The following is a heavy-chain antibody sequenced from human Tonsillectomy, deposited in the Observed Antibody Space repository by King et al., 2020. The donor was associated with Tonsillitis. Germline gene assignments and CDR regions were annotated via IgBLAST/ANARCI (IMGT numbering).Heavy chain of an antibody. CDR1: GFTFSSYA. CDR2: ISYDGSNK. Sequence: QLVQSGGGVVQPGRSLRLSCAASGFTFSSYAMHWVRQAPGKGLEWVAVISYDGSNKYYADSVKGRFTISRDNSKNTLYLQMNSLRAEDTAVYYCARAPTPYYYDSSGYYAYFDLWGRGTLVTVSS. J-gene: IGHJ2*01. V-gene: IGHV3-30-3*01. D-gene: IGHD3-22*01. CDR3: ARAPTPYYYDSSGYYAYFDL.